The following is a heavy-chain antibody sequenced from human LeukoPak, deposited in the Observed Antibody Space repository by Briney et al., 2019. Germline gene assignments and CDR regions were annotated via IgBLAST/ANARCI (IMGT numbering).Heavy chain of an antibody. CDR2: IYPGDSDA. V-gene: IGHV5-51*01. D-gene: IGHD3-22*01. Sequence: GESLKISCKGSGYSFTSYWIGWVRQMPGKGLEWMGIIYPGDSDARYSPSFQGRVTISTDKSISTAYLHWSSLKASDTAMYYCARRVTDTRGYYSAYYFDYWGQGTLVTVSS. CDR3: ARRVTDTRGYYSAYYFDY. J-gene: IGHJ4*02. CDR1: GYSFTSYW.